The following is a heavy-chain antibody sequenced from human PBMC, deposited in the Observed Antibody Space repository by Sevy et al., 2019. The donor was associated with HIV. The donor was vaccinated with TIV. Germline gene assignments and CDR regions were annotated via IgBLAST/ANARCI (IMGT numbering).Heavy chain of an antibody. Sequence: GGSLRLSCAASGFTFSSYAMHWVRQAPGKGLEWVAVISYDGSNKYYADSVKGRFTISRDNSKNTLYLQMNSLRAEDTAVYYCARDPYCSGGSCYDSGAFDIWVQGTMVTVSS. D-gene: IGHD2-15*01. CDR1: GFTFSSYA. V-gene: IGHV3-30-3*01. CDR2: ISYDGSNK. J-gene: IGHJ3*02. CDR3: ARDPYCSGGSCYDSGAFDI.